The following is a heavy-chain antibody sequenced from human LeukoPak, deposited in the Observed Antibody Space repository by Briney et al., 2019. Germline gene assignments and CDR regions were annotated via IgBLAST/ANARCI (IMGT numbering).Heavy chain of an antibody. CDR3: AKDGQWLVQYYYGMDV. Sequence: PGGSLRLSCAASGFTFSSYGMHWVRQAPGKGLEWVAVISYDGSNKYYADSVKGRFTISRDNSKNTLYLQMNSLRAEDTAVYYCAKDGQWLVQYYYGMDVWGQGTTVTVSS. CDR1: GFTFSSYG. J-gene: IGHJ6*02. V-gene: IGHV3-30*18. D-gene: IGHD6-19*01. CDR2: ISYDGSNK.